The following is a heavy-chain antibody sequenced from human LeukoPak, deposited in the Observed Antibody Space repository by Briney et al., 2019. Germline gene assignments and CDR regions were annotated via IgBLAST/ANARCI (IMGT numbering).Heavy chain of an antibody. V-gene: IGHV3-20*04. CDR1: GFTFYDYG. Sequence: PGGSLRLSCAASGFTFYDYGMSWVRQAPGKGLGWVSGINWNGGSTGYADSVRGRFTISRDNAKNSLYLQMNSLRAEDTALYYCARVNPGYYYMDVWGKGTTVTVSS. CDR3: ARVNPGYYYMDV. CDR2: INWNGGST. J-gene: IGHJ6*03. D-gene: IGHD1-14*01.